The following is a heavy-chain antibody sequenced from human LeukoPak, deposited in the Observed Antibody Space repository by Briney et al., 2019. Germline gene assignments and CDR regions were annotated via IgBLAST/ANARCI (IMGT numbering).Heavy chain of an antibody. CDR2: ISSSSSTI. V-gene: IGHV3-48*01. Sequence: GGSLRLSCAASGFTFSSYSMNWVRQAPGKGLEWVSYISSSSSTIYYADSVKGRFTISRDNAKNSLYLQMNSLRAEDTAVYYCARDAVTTDYYYYMDVWGKGTTVTVSS. CDR1: GFTFSSYS. D-gene: IGHD4-11*01. J-gene: IGHJ6*03. CDR3: ARDAVTTDYYYYMDV.